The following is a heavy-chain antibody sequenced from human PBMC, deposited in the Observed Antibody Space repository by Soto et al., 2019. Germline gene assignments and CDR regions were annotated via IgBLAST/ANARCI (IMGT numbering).Heavy chain of an antibody. CDR2: IYPGDSDT. Sequence: GESLKISCKGSGYSFTSYWIGWVRQMPGKGLEWMGIIYPGDSDTRYSPSFQGQVTISADKSISTAYLQWSSLKASDTAMYYCARSPISDYYYYGMDVWGQGTTVTVSS. V-gene: IGHV5-51*01. CDR3: ARSPISDYYYYGMDV. CDR1: GYSFTSYW. D-gene: IGHD3-16*02. J-gene: IGHJ6*02.